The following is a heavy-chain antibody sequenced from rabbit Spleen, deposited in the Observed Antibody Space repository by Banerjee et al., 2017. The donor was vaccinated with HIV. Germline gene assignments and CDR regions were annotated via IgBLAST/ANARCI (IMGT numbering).Heavy chain of an antibody. CDR1: GVSFSSNHY. CDR2: IGSSSGST. V-gene: IGHV1S40*01. J-gene: IGHJ4*01. D-gene: IGHD2-1*01. Sequence: QSLEESGGDLVKPGASLTLTCTASGVSFSSNHYMCWVRQAPGKGPEWIAYIGSSSGSTWYASWAKGRFTVSKTSSTTVTLEMTSLTVADTATYFCARGFYTYDDYVNFYGYYFNLWGQGTLVTVS. CDR3: ARGFYTYDDYVNFYGYYFNL.